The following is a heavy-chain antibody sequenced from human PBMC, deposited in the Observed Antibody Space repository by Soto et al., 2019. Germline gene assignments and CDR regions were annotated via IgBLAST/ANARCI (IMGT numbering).Heavy chain of an antibody. CDR3: ARDLGSVAAAGTVYYYYGMDV. CDR1: GYTFTSYG. CDR2: ISAYNGNT. J-gene: IGHJ6*02. Sequence: ASVKVSCKASGYTFTSYGISWVRQAPGQGLEWMGWISAYNGNTNYAQKLQGRVTMTTDTSTSTAYMELRSLRSDDTAVYYCARDLGSVAAAGTVYYYYGMDVWGQGTTVTVS. D-gene: IGHD6-13*01. V-gene: IGHV1-18*01.